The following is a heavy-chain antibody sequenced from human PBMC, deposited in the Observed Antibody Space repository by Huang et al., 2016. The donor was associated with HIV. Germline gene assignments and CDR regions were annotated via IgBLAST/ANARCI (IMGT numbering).Heavy chain of an antibody. D-gene: IGHD1-7*01. J-gene: IGHJ3*02. CDR1: GFTFSDYS. Sequence: EVQLVESGGGLVRPGGSLTLSCAASGFTFSDYSMSWVRQAPGKGLEWVSHISGSSPYIYYVDSVKGRFAISRDNAKNLLFLQMNSLRAEDTALYYCARRYNWNYVAHGFDIWGQGTMVTVSS. V-gene: IGHV3-21*06. CDR2: ISGSSPYI. CDR3: ARRYNWNYVAHGFDI.